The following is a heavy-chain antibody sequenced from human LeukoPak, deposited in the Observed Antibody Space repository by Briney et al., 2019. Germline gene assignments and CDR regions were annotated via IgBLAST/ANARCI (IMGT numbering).Heavy chain of an antibody. D-gene: IGHD2-15*01. J-gene: IGHJ4*02. Sequence: TLSLTCTVSGGSISSYYWSWIRQPPGKALEWLALSYWDDDKRYSPSLKSRLTITKDTSKNQVVLTMTNVDPVDTATYYCVHSLCSGGSCYSGFDYWGQGTLVTVSS. CDR3: VHSLCSGGSCYSGFDY. CDR1: GGSISSYYW. CDR2: SYWDDDK. V-gene: IGHV2-5*08.